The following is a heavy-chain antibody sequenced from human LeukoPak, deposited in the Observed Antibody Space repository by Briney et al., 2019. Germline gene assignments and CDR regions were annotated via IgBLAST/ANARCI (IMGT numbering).Heavy chain of an antibody. J-gene: IGHJ4*02. Sequence: GGSLRLSCAASGFTFSSYGMHWVRQAPGKGLEWVAFIRYDGSNKYYADSVKGRFTISRDNSKNTLYLQMNSLRAEDTAVYYCAAATGAPCLFDYWGQGTLVTVSS. CDR2: IRYDGSNK. CDR3: AAATGAPCLFDY. D-gene: IGHD2-15*01. CDR1: GFTFSSYG. V-gene: IGHV3-30*02.